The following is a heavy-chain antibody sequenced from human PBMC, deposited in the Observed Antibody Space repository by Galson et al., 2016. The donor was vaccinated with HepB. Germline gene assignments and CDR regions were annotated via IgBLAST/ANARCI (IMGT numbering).Heavy chain of an antibody. Sequence: ETLSLTCIVSGGSISSDYYWGWIRQPPGRGLEWIGSIYSGEDTYYNPSLKSRVTISVDTSKNQVSLRLDSVTAADTGVYYCATGIVVAGKYYYHYMDVWGKGTTGTVSS. V-gene: IGHV4-39*01. CDR2: IYSGEDT. CDR3: ATGIVVAGKYYYHYMDV. CDR1: GGSISSDYY. J-gene: IGHJ6*03. D-gene: IGHD6-19*01.